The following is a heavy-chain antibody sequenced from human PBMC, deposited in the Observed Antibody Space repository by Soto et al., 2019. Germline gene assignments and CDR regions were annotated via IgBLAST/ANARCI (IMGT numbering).Heavy chain of an antibody. J-gene: IGHJ4*02. CDR1: GYTFTSYA. CDR2: INAGNGNT. D-gene: IGHD6-19*01. Sequence: QVQLVQSGAEVKKPGASVKVSCKASGYTFTSYAMHWVRQAPGQRLEWMGWINAGNGNTKYSQKFQGRVTITRDTSASTAYMELSSLRSEDTAVYYCARDLSSAVAGGYWGQGTLVTVSS. CDR3: ARDLSSAVAGGY. V-gene: IGHV1-3*01.